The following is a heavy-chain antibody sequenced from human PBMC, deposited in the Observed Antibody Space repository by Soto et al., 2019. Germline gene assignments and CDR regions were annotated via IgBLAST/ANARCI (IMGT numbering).Heavy chain of an antibody. CDR3: ARENMITFGGVSVNDAFDI. CDR1: GGTFSSYT. J-gene: IGHJ3*02. CDR2: IIPILGIA. V-gene: IGHV1-69*08. Sequence: QVQLVQSGAEVKKPGSSVKVSCKASGGTFSSYTISWVRQAPGQGLEWMGRIIPILGIANYAQKFQGRVTITADKSTSTAYMELSRLRCEDTAVYYCARENMITFGGVSVNDAFDIWGQGTMVTVSS. D-gene: IGHD3-16*02.